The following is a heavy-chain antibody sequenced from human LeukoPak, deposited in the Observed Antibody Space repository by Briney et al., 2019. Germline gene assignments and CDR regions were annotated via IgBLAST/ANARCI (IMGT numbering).Heavy chain of an antibody. CDR3: AAAIRFCTDGSCFYSRESWFDS. Sequence: SVKVSCKPSGFTFTHSAVQWVRQAQGQHLEWIGWIVVGSGDMDHAQTFKERVTFTRDMSTSTVYMELSSLRSDDTAVYYCAAAIRFCTDGSCFYSRESWFDSWGQGTLVTVSS. CDR1: GFTFTHSA. CDR2: IVVGSGDM. D-gene: IGHD2-8*01. V-gene: IGHV1-58*01. J-gene: IGHJ5*01.